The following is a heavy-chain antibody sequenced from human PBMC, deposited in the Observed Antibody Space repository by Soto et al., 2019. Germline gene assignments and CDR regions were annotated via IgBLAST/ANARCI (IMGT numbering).Heavy chain of an antibody. CDR1: GGSISSSSYY. CDR2: IYYSGST. Sequence: QLQLQESGPGLVKPSETLSLTCTVSGGSISSSSYYWGWIRQPPGKGLEWIGSIYYSGSTYYNPSLQGRVTLSVDTSKNQFSLKLSSVTAADTTVYYCARKDGPLHYDILTGYFLPPPNWFDPWGQGTLVTVSS. D-gene: IGHD3-9*01. CDR3: ARKDGPLHYDILTGYFLPPPNWFDP. V-gene: IGHV4-39*01. J-gene: IGHJ5*02.